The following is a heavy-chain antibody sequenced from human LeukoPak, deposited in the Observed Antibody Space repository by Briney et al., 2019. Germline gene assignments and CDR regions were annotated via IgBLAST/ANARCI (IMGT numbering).Heavy chain of an antibody. D-gene: IGHD2-15*01. Sequence: ASVKVFCKASGYTFTSYYMHWVRQAPGQGLEWMGIINPSGGSTSYAQKFQGRVTMTRDTSTSTAHMELSSLRSEDTAVYYCASGWPIMYFDYWGQGTLVTVSS. CDR2: INPSGGST. CDR3: ASGWPIMYFDY. V-gene: IGHV1-46*01. J-gene: IGHJ4*02. CDR1: GYTFTSYY.